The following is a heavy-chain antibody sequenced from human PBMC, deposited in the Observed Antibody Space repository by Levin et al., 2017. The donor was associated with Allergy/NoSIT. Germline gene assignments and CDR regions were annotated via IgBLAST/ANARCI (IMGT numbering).Heavy chain of an antibody. CDR3: ARELELLRYFDY. CDR2: IYHSGST. D-gene: IGHD1-7*01. Sequence: SETLSLTCTVSGGSITSYYWNWIRQPPGKGLEWIGYIYHSGSTNYNPSLKSRVSISIDTSKKQFSLKLSSVTAADTAVYYCARELELLRYFDYWGQGTLVTVSS. CDR1: GGSITSYY. V-gene: IGHV4-59*01. J-gene: IGHJ4*02.